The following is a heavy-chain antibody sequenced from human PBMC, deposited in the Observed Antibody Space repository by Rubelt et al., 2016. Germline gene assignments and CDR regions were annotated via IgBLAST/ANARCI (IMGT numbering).Heavy chain of an antibody. CDR3: ARDRTSISPGGIDY. J-gene: IGHJ4*02. CDR2: IYSGGNT. V-gene: IGHV3-53*01. CDR1: GFTVSTTY. D-gene: IGHD2-2*01. Sequence: EVRLVESGGALIQPGGSLRLSCAASGFTVSTTYMSWVRQAPGKGLEWVSVIYSGGNTNYADSVKGRFTISRDNSKNTLIRQVDSLGVDDTAVYYCARDRTSISPGGIDYWGQGTLVTVSS.